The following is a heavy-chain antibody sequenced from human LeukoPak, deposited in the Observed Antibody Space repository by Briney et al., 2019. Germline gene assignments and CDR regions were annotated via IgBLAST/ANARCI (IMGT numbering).Heavy chain of an antibody. V-gene: IGHV3-30-3*01. CDR1: GFNFSSYA. D-gene: IGHD2-15*01. Sequence: PGGSLRLSCAASGFNFSSYAVHWVRQAPGKGLEWVAVISYDGSNKYYADSVKGRFTISRDNSKDTLYLQMNSLRGEETAVYYCARDALAAVVDFHYGIDVWGQGTTVTVSS. CDR2: ISYDGSNK. CDR3: ARDALAAVVDFHYGIDV. J-gene: IGHJ6*02.